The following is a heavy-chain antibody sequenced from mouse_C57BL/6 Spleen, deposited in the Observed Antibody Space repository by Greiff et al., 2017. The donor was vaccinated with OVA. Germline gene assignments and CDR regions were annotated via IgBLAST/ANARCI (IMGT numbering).Heavy chain of an antibody. CDR2: IYPSDSDT. V-gene: IGHV1-74*01. Sequence: VQLQQPGAELVKPGASVKVSCKASGYTFTSYWMHWVKQRPGQGLEWIGRIYPSDSDTNYNQKFKGKATLTVDKSSSTAYLQLSSLTSEDSAVYYCAIAPNTPHLPMDYWGQGTSVTVSS. J-gene: IGHJ4*01. CDR1: GYTFTSYW. CDR3: AIAPNTPHLPMDY. D-gene: IGHD5-1-1*01.